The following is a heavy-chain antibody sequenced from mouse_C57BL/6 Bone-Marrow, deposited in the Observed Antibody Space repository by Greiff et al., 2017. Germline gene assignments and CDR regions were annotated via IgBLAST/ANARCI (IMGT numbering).Heavy chain of an antibody. Sequence: VQLQQSGPGLVKPSQSLSLTCSVTGYSITSGYYWNWIRQFPGNKLEWMGYISYDGSNNYNPSFKNRISITRDTSKNQFFLKLNSVTTEDTATYYCAREPLRQDWYFDVGGTGTTVTVSA. V-gene: IGHV3-6*01. CDR1: GYSITSGYY. CDR3: AREPLRQDWYFDV. CDR2: ISYDGSN. J-gene: IGHJ1*03. D-gene: IGHD2-4*01.